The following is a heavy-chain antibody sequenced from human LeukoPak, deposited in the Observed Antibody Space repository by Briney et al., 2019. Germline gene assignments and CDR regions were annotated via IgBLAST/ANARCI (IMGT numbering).Heavy chain of an antibody. J-gene: IGHJ4*02. V-gene: IGHV3-74*01. CDR1: GFTFSSYW. Sequence: PGGSLRLSCAASGFTFSSYWMYWVRQAPGKGLVWVSRVNSAGSRAIYADPVKGRFTISRDNARNTLYLQMNSLRVEDTAVYYCGSGIAAEDSVAIEYWGQGTLVTVSS. CDR3: GSGIAAEDSVAIEY. D-gene: IGHD6-13*01. CDR2: VNSAGSRA.